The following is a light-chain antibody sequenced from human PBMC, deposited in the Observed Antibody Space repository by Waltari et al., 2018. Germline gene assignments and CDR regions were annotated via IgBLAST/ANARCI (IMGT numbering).Light chain of an antibody. CDR1: GYNY. CDR3: NSYSHSGTLVV. J-gene: IGLJ2*01. Sequence: GYNYVSWYQQHPGKVPKLMIYDVSNRPSGISNRFSGSKSGNTASLTISGLQAEDEADYYCNSYSHSGTLVVFGGGTKLTVL. V-gene: IGLV2-14*03. CDR2: DVS.